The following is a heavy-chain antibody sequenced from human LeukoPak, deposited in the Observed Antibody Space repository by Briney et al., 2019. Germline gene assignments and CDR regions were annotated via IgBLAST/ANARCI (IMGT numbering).Heavy chain of an antibody. V-gene: IGHV3-23*01. D-gene: IGHD6-19*01. Sequence: ETLSLTCTVSGGSISSYYRSWIRQPPGKGLEWVSGISGSGDDTFYADSVKGRFTISRDNSKNTLYLQMSSLRAEDTAVYFCAKERGGWSPERFDYWGQGTLVTVSS. CDR2: ISGSGDDT. CDR1: GGSISSYY. J-gene: IGHJ4*02. CDR3: AKERGGWSPERFDY.